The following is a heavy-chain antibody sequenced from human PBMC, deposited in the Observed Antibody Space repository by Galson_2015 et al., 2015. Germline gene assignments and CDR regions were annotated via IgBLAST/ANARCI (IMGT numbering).Heavy chain of an antibody. Sequence: SLRLSCAASGFTFSSYGMHWVRQAPGKGLEWVAVISYDGSTKYYADSVKGRFTISRDNSKNTLYLQMNSLRAEDPAVYYCAKDLSVGGSGSYYFDYWGQGTLVTVSS. CDR1: GFTFSSYG. CDR3: AKDLSVGGSGSYYFDY. CDR2: ISYDGSTK. J-gene: IGHJ4*02. D-gene: IGHD3-10*01. V-gene: IGHV3-30*18.